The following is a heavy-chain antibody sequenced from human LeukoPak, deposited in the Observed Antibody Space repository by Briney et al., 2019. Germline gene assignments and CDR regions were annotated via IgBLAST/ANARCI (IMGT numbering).Heavy chain of an antibody. J-gene: IGHJ4*02. V-gene: IGHV4-59*08. Sequence: SETLSLTCTVSGGSISSYYWSWIRQPPGKGLEWIGYIYYSGSTNYNPSLKSRVTISVDTSKNQFSLKLSSVTAADTAVYYCASLPPPYGDFSPSIDYWGQGTLVTVSS. CDR3: ASLPPPYGDFSPSIDY. CDR1: GGSISSYY. CDR2: IYYSGST. D-gene: IGHD4-17*01.